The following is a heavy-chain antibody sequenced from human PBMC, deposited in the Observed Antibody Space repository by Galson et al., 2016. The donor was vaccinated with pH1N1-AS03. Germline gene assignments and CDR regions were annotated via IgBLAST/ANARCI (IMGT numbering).Heavy chain of an antibody. CDR1: GYSFISYW. CDR2: IYPSDSDI. CDR3: ARLPVSATDPLYYFDL. V-gene: IGHV5-51*01. D-gene: IGHD2-15*01. Sequence: QSGAEVKKPGESLKISCKGSGYSFISYWIGWVRQMPGKGQELLGIIYPSDSDIRYSPSFQGQITISVDKTITTAFLQWTSLKPSDTGMYYCARLPVSATDPLYYFDLWGQGTLVTVSS. J-gene: IGHJ4*02.